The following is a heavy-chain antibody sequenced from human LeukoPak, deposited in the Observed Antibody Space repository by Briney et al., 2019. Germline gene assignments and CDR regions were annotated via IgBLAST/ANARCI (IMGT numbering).Heavy chain of an antibody. CDR3: AKDGRGIVVVPDVPGDDY. J-gene: IGHJ4*02. V-gene: IGHV3-23*01. Sequence: GGSLRLSCAASGFTLSGYGMSWVRQAPGKGLEWVSTISGFGESTYYADSVKGRFTISRDNSKNTLYLQMNSLRAEDTAVYFCAKDGRGIVVVPDVPGDDYWGQGTLVTVSS. D-gene: IGHD2-2*01. CDR1: GFTLSGYG. CDR2: ISGFGEST.